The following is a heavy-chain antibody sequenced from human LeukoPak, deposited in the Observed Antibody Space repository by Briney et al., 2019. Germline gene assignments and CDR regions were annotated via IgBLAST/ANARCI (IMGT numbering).Heavy chain of an antibody. D-gene: IGHD2-2*01. CDR1: GFTFSSYA. CDR2: ISGSGGST. J-gene: IGHJ6*03. Sequence: GGSLRLSCAASGFTFSSYAMSWVRQAPGKGLEWVSAISGSGGSTYYADSVKGRFTISRDNSKNTLYLQMNSLRAEDTAVYYCAKDPRPAYYYYMDVWGKGTTVTVSS. CDR3: AKDPRPAYYYYMDV. V-gene: IGHV3-23*01.